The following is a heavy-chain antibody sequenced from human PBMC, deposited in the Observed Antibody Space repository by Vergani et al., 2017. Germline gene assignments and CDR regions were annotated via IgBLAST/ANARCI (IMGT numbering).Heavy chain of an antibody. V-gene: IGHV3-23*03. CDR3: AKGGTGYDDFWSGYYDGDYFDY. D-gene: IGHD3-3*01. CDR2: IYSGGSST. CDR1: GFTFSSYA. Sequence: EVQLLESGGGLVQPGGSLRLSCAASGFTFSSYAMSWVRQAPGKGLEWVSVIYSGGSSTYYADSVKGRFTISRDNSKNTLYLQMNSLRAEDTAVYYCAKGGTGYDDFWSGYYDGDYFDYWGQGTLVTVSS. J-gene: IGHJ4*02.